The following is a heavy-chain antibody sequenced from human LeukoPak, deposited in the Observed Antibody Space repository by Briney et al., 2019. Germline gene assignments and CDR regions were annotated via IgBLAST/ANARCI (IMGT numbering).Heavy chain of an antibody. CDR3: AKDQERYYGSGSYYMVY. CDR1: GFTVSSNY. CDR2: IYSGGST. D-gene: IGHD3-10*01. J-gene: IGHJ4*02. V-gene: IGHV3-53*05. Sequence: GGSLRLSCAAPGFTVSSNYMSWVRQAPGKGLEWVSVIYSGGSTYYADSVKGRFTISRDNSKNTLYLQMNSLRAEDTAVYYCAKDQERYYGSGSYYMVYWGQGTLVTVSS.